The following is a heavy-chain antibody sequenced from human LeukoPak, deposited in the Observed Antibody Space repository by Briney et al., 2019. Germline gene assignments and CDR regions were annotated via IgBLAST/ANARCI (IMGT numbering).Heavy chain of an antibody. D-gene: IGHD2-15*01. V-gene: IGHV3-23*01. J-gene: IGHJ4*02. CDR2: ISNNGGYT. CDR3: AKQLGYCSDGSCYFPY. Sequence: GGSLRLSCAASGFTFSSSAMSWVRQAPGKGLEWVSAISNNGGYTYYADSVQGRFTISGDNSKSTLCLQMNSLRAEDTAAYYCAKQLGYCSDGSCYFPYWGQGTLVTVSS. CDR1: GFTFSSSA.